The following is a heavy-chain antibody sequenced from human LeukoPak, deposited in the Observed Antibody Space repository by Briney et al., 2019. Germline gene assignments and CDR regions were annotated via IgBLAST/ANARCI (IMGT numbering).Heavy chain of an antibody. V-gene: IGHV3-7*01. D-gene: IGHD3-22*01. Sequence: PGGSLRLSCTASGFTFSTYWMTWVRQAPGKGLEWVANINRDGSQKYHVDSVKGRFTISRDNAKNSLHLQMNSLRAEDTAVYYCARVFSSGYSDYWGQGTLVTVSS. J-gene: IGHJ4*02. CDR1: GFTFSTYW. CDR3: ARVFSSGYSDY. CDR2: INRDGSQK.